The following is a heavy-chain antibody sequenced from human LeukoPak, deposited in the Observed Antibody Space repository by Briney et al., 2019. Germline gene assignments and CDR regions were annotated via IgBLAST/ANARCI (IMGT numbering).Heavy chain of an antibody. J-gene: IGHJ3*02. CDR2: ISAYNGNT. V-gene: IGHV1-18*01. CDR1: GYTFTSYG. Sequence: ASVKVSCKASGYTFTSYGISWVRQAPGQGLEWMGWISAYNGNTNYAQKLQGRVTMTTDTSTSTAYMELRSLRSDDTAVYYCARGGYCSSTSCYTDAFDIWGQGTTVTVSS. CDR3: ARGGYCSSTSCYTDAFDI. D-gene: IGHD2-2*02.